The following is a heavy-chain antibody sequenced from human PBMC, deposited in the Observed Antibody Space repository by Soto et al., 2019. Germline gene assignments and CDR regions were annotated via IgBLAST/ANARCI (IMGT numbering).Heavy chain of an antibody. D-gene: IGHD3-16*01. CDR1: GFTFSNYA. V-gene: IGHV3-23*01. Sequence: PGGSLRLSCAASGFTFSNYALSWVRQAPGEGLEWVSAISGSGGSTYYADSVKGRFTISRDNSKNTLYLQMNSLRAEDTAVYYCAKDFSPMLHDAFDIWGQGTMVTVSS. CDR3: AKDFSPMLHDAFDI. CDR2: ISGSGGST. J-gene: IGHJ3*02.